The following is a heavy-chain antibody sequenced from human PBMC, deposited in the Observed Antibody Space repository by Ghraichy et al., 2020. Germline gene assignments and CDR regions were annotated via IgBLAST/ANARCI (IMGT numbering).Heavy chain of an antibody. V-gene: IGHV4-4*02. CDR2: IYHSGST. D-gene: IGHD1-1*01. J-gene: IGHJ6*02. CDR1: GGSVSSTNW. Sequence: SETLSLTCAVSGGSVSSTNWWSWVRQPPGKGLEWIGEIYHSGSTSYNPSLKSRVTISIDKSKNQFSLRLSSVTAADTAVYYCARDAGDLHYHYFYGMDVWGQGTTVTVSS. CDR3: ARDAGDLHYHYFYGMDV.